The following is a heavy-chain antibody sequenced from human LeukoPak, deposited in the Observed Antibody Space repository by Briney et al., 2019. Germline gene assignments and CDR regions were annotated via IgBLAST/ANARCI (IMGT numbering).Heavy chain of an antibody. J-gene: IGHJ4*02. CDR1: GFXFSTYT. CDR2: ISSSSGYI. V-gene: IGHV3-21*01. D-gene: IGHD6-13*01. CDR3: ARDRYGAAAGTGFDY. Sequence: PGGSLRLSCAASGFXFSTYTINWVRQAPGKGLEWLSCISSSSGYIYYADSVKGRFTISRDNAKNSLYLQMNSLRAEDTAVYYCARDRYGAAAGTGFDYWGQGTLVTVSS.